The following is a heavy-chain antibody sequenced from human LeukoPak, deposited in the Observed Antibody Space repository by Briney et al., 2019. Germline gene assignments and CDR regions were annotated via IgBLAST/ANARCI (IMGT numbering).Heavy chain of an antibody. D-gene: IGHD2-2*01. CDR2: ISSSSSYI. CDR3: ARPSRLTGMDV. CDR1: GFTFSSYS. J-gene: IGHJ6*04. Sequence: GGSLRLSCAASGFTFSSYSMNRVRQAPGKGLEWVSSISSSSSYIYYADSVKGRFTISRANAKNSLYLQMNSLRAEDTAVYYCARPSRLTGMDVWGKGTTVTVSS. V-gene: IGHV3-21*01.